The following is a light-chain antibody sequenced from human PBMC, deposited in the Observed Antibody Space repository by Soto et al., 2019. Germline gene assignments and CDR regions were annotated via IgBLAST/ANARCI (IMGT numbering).Light chain of an antibody. CDR1: QPVSANY. CDR2: GAS. V-gene: IGKV3-20*01. CDR3: HQYGSSPFT. Sequence: VVLTQSPATLSLSPGERATLSCRANQPVSANYLAWYQQKPGQAPRLLIYGASSRATGIPDRFSGSGSGTDFTLTISRLEPEDFAVFYCHQYGSSPFTFGPGTKEDIK. J-gene: IGKJ3*01.